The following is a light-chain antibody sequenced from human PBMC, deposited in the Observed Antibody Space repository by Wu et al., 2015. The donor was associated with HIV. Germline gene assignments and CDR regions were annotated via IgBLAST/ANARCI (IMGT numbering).Light chain of an antibody. CDR1: QNIGTS. J-gene: IGKJ5*01. CDR2: DAL. Sequence: EIVLTQSPDVLSLSPGERATLSCRASQNIGTSLAWYQQKPGQAPRLLIYDALYRATGIPVRFSGSGSGTDFTLIISSLESEDFVVYYCLQRSSWPLTFGQGTRLEIK. V-gene: IGKV3-11*01. CDR3: LQRSSWPLT.